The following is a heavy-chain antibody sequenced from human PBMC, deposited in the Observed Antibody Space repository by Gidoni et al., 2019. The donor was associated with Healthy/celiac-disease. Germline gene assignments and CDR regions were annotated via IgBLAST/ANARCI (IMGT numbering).Heavy chain of an antibody. CDR1: GFTFSSYA. CDR3: AKMRLLMVYGTEY. V-gene: IGHV3-23*01. CDR2: ISGSGGST. Sequence: EVQLLESGGGLVQPGGSLRLSCPASGFTFSSYAMSWVRQAPGKGLEWVSAISGSGGSTYYADSVKGRFTISRDNSKNTLYLQMNSLRAEDTAVYYCAKMRLLMVYGTEYWGQGTLVTVSS. J-gene: IGHJ4*02. D-gene: IGHD2-8*01.